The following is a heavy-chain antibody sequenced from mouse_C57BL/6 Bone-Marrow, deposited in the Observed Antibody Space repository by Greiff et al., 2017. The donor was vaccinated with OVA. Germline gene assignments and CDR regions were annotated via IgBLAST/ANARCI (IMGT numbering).Heavy chain of an antibody. CDR1: GFTFSDYG. CDR3: AIYEGFAY. D-gene: IGHD1-1*01. V-gene: IGHV5-17*01. Sequence: VQLQQSGGGLVKPGGSLKLSCAASGFTFSDYGMHWVRQAPEKGLEWVAYISSGSSTIYYADTVKGRFTISRDNAKNTLFLQMTSLRSEDTAMYYCAIYEGFAYWGQGTLVTVSA. CDR2: ISSGSSTI. J-gene: IGHJ3*01.